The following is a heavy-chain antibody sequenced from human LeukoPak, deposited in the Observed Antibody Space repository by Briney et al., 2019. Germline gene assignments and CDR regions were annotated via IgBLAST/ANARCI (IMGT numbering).Heavy chain of an antibody. CDR1: GGSISSGSYY. Sequence: PSQTLSLTCTVSGGSISSGSYYWSWIRQPAGKGLEWIGYIFHSGSTNYNPSLKSRVSISIDTSKNQSSLKLRSVTAADTAVYYCARTMSPGDSWFDPWGQGTLVTVSS. CDR2: IFHSGST. D-gene: IGHD2-2*01. V-gene: IGHV4-61*09. CDR3: ARTMSPGDSWFDP. J-gene: IGHJ5*02.